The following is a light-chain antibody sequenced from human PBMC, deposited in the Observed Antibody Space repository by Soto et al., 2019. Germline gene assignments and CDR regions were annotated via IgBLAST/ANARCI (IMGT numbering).Light chain of an antibody. J-gene: IGKJ4*01. V-gene: IGKV3D-15*01. CDR1: QSISSN. CDR2: DSS. CDR3: QQYDDWPRT. Sequence: EIVMTQSPATLSVSPGERATLSCRASQSISSNLAWYQQKPGQSPRLLIYDSSTRATDIPARFSGSGSGTEFTLTISSLQSEDFALYYCQQYDDWPRTFGGGTNVEIK.